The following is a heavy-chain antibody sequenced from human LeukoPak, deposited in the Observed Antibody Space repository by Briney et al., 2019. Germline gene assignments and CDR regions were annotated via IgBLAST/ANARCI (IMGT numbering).Heavy chain of an antibody. V-gene: IGHV1-69*05. J-gene: IGHJ6*03. Sequence: SVKVSCKASGGTFRTHAISWVRQAPGQGLEWMGGIIPIFGTPTYAQRFQGRVTITTDDSTSTAYMELGSLRSDDTAVYYCASANSGSPAFSYMDVWGKGTTVTVS. CDR1: GGTFRTHA. CDR2: IIPIFGTP. D-gene: IGHD3-10*01. CDR3: ASANSGSPAFSYMDV.